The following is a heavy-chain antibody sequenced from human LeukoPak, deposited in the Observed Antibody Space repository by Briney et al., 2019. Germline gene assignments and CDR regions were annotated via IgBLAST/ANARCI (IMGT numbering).Heavy chain of an antibody. J-gene: IGHJ3*01. Sequence: GGSLRLSCAASGFTVSSNYMSWVRQAPGKGLEWVSVIYSGGSTYYADSVKGRFTISRDNSKNTLYLQMNSLRAEDTAVYYCARYNYGYDALDFWGQGTMVTVSS. CDR2: IYSGGST. V-gene: IGHV3-53*01. CDR3: ARYNYGYDALDF. D-gene: IGHD5-18*01. CDR1: GFTVSSNY.